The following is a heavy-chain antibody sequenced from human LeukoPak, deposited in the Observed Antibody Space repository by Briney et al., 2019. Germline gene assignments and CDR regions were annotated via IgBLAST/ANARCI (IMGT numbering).Heavy chain of an antibody. CDR3: ARGPNYYNSYDS. D-gene: IGHD3-10*01. J-gene: IGHJ4*02. CDR1: GGSIDNHY. CDR2: TYYTGTT. V-gene: IGHV4-59*11. Sequence: SETLSLTCTVSGGSIDNHYWSWIRQSPEKGLEWIAYTYYTGTTYYNPSLKSRVTISVDTSNNYFSLNMRSVTAADTAVYYCARGPNYYNSYDSWGERTLVTVSS.